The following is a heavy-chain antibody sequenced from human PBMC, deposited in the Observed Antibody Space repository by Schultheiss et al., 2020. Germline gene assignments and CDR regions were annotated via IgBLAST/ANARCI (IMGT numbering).Heavy chain of an antibody. V-gene: IGHV4-59*12. D-gene: IGHD2-2*01. J-gene: IGHJ6*02. CDR2: IYYSGST. Sequence: SETLSLTCTVSGGSISSYYWSWIRQPPGKGLEWIGYIYYSGSTNYNPSLKSRVTISVDTSKNQFSLKLSSVTAADTAVYYCARGGCSSTSCYVFGYGMDVWGQGTTVTVSS. CDR1: GGSISSYY. CDR3: ARGGCSSTSCYVFGYGMDV.